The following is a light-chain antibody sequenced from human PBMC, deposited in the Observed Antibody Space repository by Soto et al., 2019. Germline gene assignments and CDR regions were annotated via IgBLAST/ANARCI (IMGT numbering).Light chain of an antibody. CDR3: QQYSDWKT. CDR2: DAS. Sequence: ETVMTQSPATLSVSPGESATHSCRASRNVGSKLAWYQQKPGQAPRLLISDASTRATGIPARFSGSGSGTEFTLTISSLQSEDFAVYYCQQYSDWKTFGQGTKLEIK. J-gene: IGKJ2*01. CDR1: RNVGSK. V-gene: IGKV3-15*01.